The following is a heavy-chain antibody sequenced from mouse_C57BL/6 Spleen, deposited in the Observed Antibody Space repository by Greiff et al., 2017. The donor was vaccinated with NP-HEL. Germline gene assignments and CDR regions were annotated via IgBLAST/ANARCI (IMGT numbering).Heavy chain of an antibody. CDR2: IYPGSGNT. CDR1: GYTFTDYY. V-gene: IGHV1-76*01. CDR3: ARGGDFDY. Sequence: VQLQQSGAELVRPGASVKLSCKASGYTFTDYYINWVKQRPGQGLEWIARIYPGSGNTYYNEKFKGKATLTAEKSSSTAYMQLSSLTAEDSAVYFCARGGDFDYWGQSTTLTVSS. J-gene: IGHJ2*01.